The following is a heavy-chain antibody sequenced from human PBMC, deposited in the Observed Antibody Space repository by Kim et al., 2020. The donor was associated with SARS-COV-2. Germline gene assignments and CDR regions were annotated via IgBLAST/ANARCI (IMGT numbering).Heavy chain of an antibody. D-gene: IGHD3-22*01. CDR3: ARPFYDSTGDAFDI. J-gene: IGHJ3*02. V-gene: IGHV4-39*01. Sequence: NPSLKGRVTISVDTSKNQFSLKLSSVTAADTAVYYCARPFYDSTGDAFDIWGQGTMVTVSS.